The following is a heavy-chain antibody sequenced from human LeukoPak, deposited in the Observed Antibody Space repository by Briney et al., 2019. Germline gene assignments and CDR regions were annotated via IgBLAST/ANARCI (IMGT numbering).Heavy chain of an antibody. J-gene: IGHJ4*02. CDR3: AGDSRAYDFWSAMFGY. CDR1: GFTFGIFA. CDR2: ITNNGGTT. Sequence: GGSLRLSCAASGFTFGIFAMSWVRQPPGKGLECVSAITNNGGTTYYADSVKGRLTISRDNSKNTLYLQMNSLRAEDTAVYYCAGDSRAYDFWSAMFGYWGQGTLVTVSS. D-gene: IGHD3-3*01. V-gene: IGHV3-23*01.